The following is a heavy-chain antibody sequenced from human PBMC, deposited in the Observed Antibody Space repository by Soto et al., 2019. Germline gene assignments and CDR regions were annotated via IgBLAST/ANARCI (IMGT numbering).Heavy chain of an antibody. Sequence: GGSLRLSCAASGFTFSSYAMSWVRQAPGKGLEWVSAISGSGGSTYYADSVKGRFTISRDNSKNTLYLQMNSLRAEDTAVYYCAKEIDSGRRGGDAFDIWGQGTMVTVSS. CDR2: ISGSGGST. CDR1: GFTFSSYA. J-gene: IGHJ3*02. V-gene: IGHV3-23*01. CDR3: AKEIDSGRRGGDAFDI. D-gene: IGHD1-26*01.